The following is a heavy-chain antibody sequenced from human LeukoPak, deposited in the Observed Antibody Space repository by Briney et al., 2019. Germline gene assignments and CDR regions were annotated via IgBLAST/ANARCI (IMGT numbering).Heavy chain of an antibody. D-gene: IGHD6-6*01. J-gene: IGHJ4*02. Sequence: SETLSLTCAVYGGSFSGYYWSWIRQPPGKGLEWIGEINHSGSTNYNPSLKSRVTISVDTSKNQFSLKLSSVTAADTAMYYCARGLPADLVDYFDYWGQGTLVTVSS. CDR1: GGSFSGYY. CDR2: INHSGST. V-gene: IGHV4-34*01. CDR3: ARGLPADLVDYFDY.